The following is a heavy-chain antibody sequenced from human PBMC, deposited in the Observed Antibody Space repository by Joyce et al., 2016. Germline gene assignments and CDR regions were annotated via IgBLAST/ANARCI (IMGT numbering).Heavy chain of an antibody. CDR1: GYTFINYY. CDR3: ARGGLRRGSGHKELSEIDY. D-gene: IGHD6-19*01. Sequence: QVQLVQSGAEVKKPGASVKVSCKASGYTFINYYIHWVRQAPGQGLEWMGWINPSSGDTKYAQKFQGWVTMTRDTSITTAYMELNSLKSDDTAVYYCARGGLRRGSGHKELSEIDYWGQGTLVTVSS. CDR2: INPSSGDT. J-gene: IGHJ4*02. V-gene: IGHV1-2*04.